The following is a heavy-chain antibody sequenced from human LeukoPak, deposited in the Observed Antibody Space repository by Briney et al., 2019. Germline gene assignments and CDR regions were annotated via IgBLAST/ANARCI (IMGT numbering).Heavy chain of an antibody. CDR2: IYSGGST. Sequence: PGGSLRLSCAASGFTVSSNYMSWVRQAPGKGLEWVSVIYSGGSTYYADSVKGRFTISRDNSKNTLYLQMNSLGAEDTAVYYCARSPATSGWYGYWGQGTLVTVSS. CDR3: ARSPATSGWYGY. V-gene: IGHV3-66*01. CDR1: GFTVSSNY. D-gene: IGHD6-19*01. J-gene: IGHJ4*02.